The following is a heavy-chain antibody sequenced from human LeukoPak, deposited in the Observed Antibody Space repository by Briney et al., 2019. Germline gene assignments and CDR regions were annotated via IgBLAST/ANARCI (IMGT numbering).Heavy chain of an antibody. V-gene: IGHV3-7*05. Sequence: PGGSLRLSCAASGFTFSSYWMSWVRQAPGKGLEWVANIKQDGSEKYYVDSVKGRFTISRDNSKNTLYLQMNSLRAEDTAVYYCARGAVNSAFLDYWGQGTLVTVSS. CDR1: GFTFSSYW. CDR3: ARGAVNSAFLDY. D-gene: IGHD1-26*01. J-gene: IGHJ4*02. CDR2: IKQDGSEK.